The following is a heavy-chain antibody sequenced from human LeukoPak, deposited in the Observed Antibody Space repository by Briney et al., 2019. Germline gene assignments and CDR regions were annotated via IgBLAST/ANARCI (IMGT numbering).Heavy chain of an antibody. CDR1: GFTFSSYW. CDR3: ARAPSEIGGYYPEYFRH. Sequence: GGSLRLSCAASGFTFSSYWMHWVRQAPGKGLVWVSRIKSDGSTNYADSVKGRFTISRDNAKNTVSLQMNSLRAEDTGVYYCARAPSEIGGYYPEYFRHWHPVALVTVSS. V-gene: IGHV3-74*01. D-gene: IGHD3-22*01. CDR2: IKSDGST. J-gene: IGHJ1*01.